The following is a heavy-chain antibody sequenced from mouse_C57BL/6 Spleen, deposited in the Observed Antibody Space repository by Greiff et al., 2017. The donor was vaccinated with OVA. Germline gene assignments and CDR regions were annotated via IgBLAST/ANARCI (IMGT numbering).Heavy chain of an antibody. J-gene: IGHJ2*01. CDR3: ARGDYYGSSPYYFDY. CDR1: GFTFTDYY. Sequence: EVMLVESGGGLVQPGGSLSLSCAASGFTFTDYYMSWVRQPPGKALEWLGFIRNKANGYTTEYSASVKGRFTISRDNSQSTLYLQMNALRAEDSATYYCARGDYYGSSPYYFDYWGQGTTLTVSS. V-gene: IGHV7-3*01. D-gene: IGHD1-1*01. CDR2: IRNKANGYTT.